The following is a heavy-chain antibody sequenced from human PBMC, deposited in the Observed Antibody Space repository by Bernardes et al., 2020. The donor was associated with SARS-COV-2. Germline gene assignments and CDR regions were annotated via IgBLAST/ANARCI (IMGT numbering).Heavy chain of an antibody. V-gene: IGHV2-70*01. D-gene: IGHD3-16*01. CDR2: IDWDDDK. J-gene: IGHJ4*02. Sequence: SGDTLSQPPQSLTLTCPFSLFSLSPSGMCVSWIRQPPGKALEWLALIDWDDDKYYSTSLKSRLTISKDTSKHQVVLTMTNMDPVDTATYYCARMLTTYSDYVWGSYNRYAFDYRGQGTLVTVAS. CDR1: LFSLSPSGMC. CDR3: ARMLTTYSDYVWGSYNRYAFDY.